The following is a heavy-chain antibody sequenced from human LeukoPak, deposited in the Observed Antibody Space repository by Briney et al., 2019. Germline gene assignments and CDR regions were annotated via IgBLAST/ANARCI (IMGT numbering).Heavy chain of an antibody. J-gene: IGHJ6*03. D-gene: IGHD3-3*01. CDR1: GFSFSGYW. CDR3: ARHRRDYDYWSGLTFYYMDV. CDR2: IKQDGSES. Sequence: GGSLRLSCTASGFSFSGYWMSWVRQAPGKGQEWVANIKQDGSESYYVDSVKGRFTISRDNAKNSLYLQMNSLRTDDTAVYYCARHRRDYDYWSGLTFYYMDVWGKGTTVTVSS. V-gene: IGHV3-7*01.